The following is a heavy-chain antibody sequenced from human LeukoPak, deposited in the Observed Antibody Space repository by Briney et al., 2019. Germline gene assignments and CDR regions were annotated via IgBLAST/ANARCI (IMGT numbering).Heavy chain of an antibody. J-gene: IGHJ5*02. Sequence: GASVKVSCKASGYTFTGYYMHWVRQAPGQGLEWMGWINPNSGGTNYAQKFQGRVTMTRDTSISTAYMELSRLRSDDTAVYYCARGAVYDSSGYWIEGWFDPWGQGTLVTVSS. CDR3: ARGAVYDSSGYWIEGWFDP. CDR1: GYTFTGYY. CDR2: INPNSGGT. D-gene: IGHD3-22*01. V-gene: IGHV1-2*02.